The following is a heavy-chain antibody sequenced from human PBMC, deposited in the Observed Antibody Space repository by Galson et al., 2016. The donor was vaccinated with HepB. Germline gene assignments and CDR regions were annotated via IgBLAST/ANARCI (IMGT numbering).Heavy chain of an antibody. Sequence: SLRLSCAASGFSFNTYAMTWVRQAPGMGLEWVSTISGAGEASFYADSVKGRFTISRDNSKHTLYLQMNSLRAEDTALYYCAKAVGTPPEYNWFDPWGQGTLVTVSS. J-gene: IGHJ5*02. D-gene: IGHD1-1*01. CDR3: AKAVGTPPEYNWFDP. CDR1: GFSFNTYA. V-gene: IGHV3-23*01. CDR2: ISGAGEAS.